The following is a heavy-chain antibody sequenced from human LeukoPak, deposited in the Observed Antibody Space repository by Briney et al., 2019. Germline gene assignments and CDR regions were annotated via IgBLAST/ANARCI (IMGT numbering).Heavy chain of an antibody. CDR3: ASLQSAQGAFDI. V-gene: IGHV4-39*01. J-gene: IGHJ3*02. CDR2: IYYSGST. CDR1: GGSISSSSYY. Sequence: SETLSLTCTVSGGSISSSSYYWAWIRQPPGKGLEWIGSIYYSGSTYYNPSLKRRVTISVDTSKNQFSLKLSSVTVADTAVYYCASLQSAQGAFDIWGQGAMVTVSS.